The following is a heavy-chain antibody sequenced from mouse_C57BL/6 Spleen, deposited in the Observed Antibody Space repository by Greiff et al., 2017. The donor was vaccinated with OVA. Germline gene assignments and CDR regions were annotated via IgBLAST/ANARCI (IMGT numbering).Heavy chain of an antibody. CDR3: ASAYYSNYGAMDY. CDR2: IFPGSGST. J-gene: IGHJ4*01. V-gene: IGHV1-75*01. Sequence: QVQLQQSGPELVKPGASVKISCKASGYTFTDYYINWVKQRPGQGLEWIGWIFPGSGSTYYNEKFKGKATLTVDKSSSTAYMLLSSLTSEDSAVYFCASAYYSNYGAMDYWGQGTSVTVSS. CDR1: GYTFTDYY. D-gene: IGHD2-5*01.